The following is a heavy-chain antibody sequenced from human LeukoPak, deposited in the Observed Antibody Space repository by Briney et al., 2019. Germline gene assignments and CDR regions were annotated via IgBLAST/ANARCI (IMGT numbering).Heavy chain of an antibody. CDR1: GGSISSYY. V-gene: IGHV4-4*07. J-gene: IGHJ4*02. CDR2: MHTSGIT. D-gene: IGHD3-22*01. Sequence: PSETLSLTCTVSGGSISSYYWSWIWQPAGKGLEWIGRMHTSGITNYNPSLKSRVTMSGDTSKDQISLKLRSVTAADTAVYYCARDQYYYDSSGYYRFDYWGQGTLVTVSS. CDR3: ARDQYYYDSSGYYRFDY.